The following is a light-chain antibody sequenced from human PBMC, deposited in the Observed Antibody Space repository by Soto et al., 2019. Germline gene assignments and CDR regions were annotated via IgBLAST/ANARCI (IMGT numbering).Light chain of an antibody. CDR2: DAS. CDR1: QSISTR. J-gene: IGKJ1*01. CDR3: QQYAIYSWT. V-gene: IGKV1-5*01. Sequence: DIQMTQSPSTVSASVGDTVTITCRASQSISTRLAWYQQKAGKAPKVLIYDASRLQSGVPSRFSGSGSGTEFTLTISRLQPDDVASYYCQQYAIYSWTFGQGNKLQI.